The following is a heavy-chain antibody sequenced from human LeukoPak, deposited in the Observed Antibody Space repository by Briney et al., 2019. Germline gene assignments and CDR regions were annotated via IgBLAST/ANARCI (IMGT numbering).Heavy chain of an antibody. CDR2: ISYDGSNK. V-gene: IGHV3-30*04. D-gene: IGHD3-10*01. CDR1: GFTFSSYA. J-gene: IGHJ4*02. CDR3: ARDYGARRGFFDY. Sequence: GESLRLSCAASGFTFSSYAMHWVRQAPGKGLDGGAVISYDGSNKYYADSVKGRFTISRDNSKNTLYLQMNSLRAEDTAVYYCARDYGARRGFFDYWGQGTLVTVSS.